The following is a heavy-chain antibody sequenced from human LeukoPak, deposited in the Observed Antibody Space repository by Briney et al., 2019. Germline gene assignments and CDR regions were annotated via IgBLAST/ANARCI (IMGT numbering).Heavy chain of an antibody. V-gene: IGHV3-53*01. D-gene: IGHD6-19*01. CDR3: ASTVAVAGPEYFQH. CDR2: IYSGGST. J-gene: IGHJ1*01. CDR1: GFTVSSNY. Sequence: GGSLRLSCAASGFTVSSNYMSWVRQAPGEGLEWVSVIYSGGSTYYADSVKGRFTISRDNSKNTLYLQMNSLRAEDTAVYYCASTVAVAGPEYFQHWGQGTLVTVSS.